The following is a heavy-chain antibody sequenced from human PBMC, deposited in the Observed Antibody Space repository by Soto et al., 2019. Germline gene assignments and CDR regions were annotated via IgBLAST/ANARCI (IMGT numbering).Heavy chain of an antibody. Sequence: PSETLSLTCTVSGGSISSGDYYWSWIRQPPGKGLEWIGYIYYSGSTYYNPSLKSRVTISVDTSKNQFSLKLSSVTAADTAVYYCASRLGYYYDSSGYHYWGQGTLVTVSS. CDR2: IYYSGST. J-gene: IGHJ4*02. V-gene: IGHV4-30-4*01. CDR1: GGSISSGDYY. D-gene: IGHD3-22*01. CDR3: ASRLGYYYDSSGYHY.